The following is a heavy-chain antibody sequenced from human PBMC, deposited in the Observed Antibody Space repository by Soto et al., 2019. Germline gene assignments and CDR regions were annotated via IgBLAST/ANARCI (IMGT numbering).Heavy chain of an antibody. Sequence: PSGTLSLTCTVSGGSISSYYWSWIRQPPGKGLEWIGYIYYSGSTNYNPSLKSRVTISVDTSKNQFSLKLSSVTAADTAVYYCVSGFTTSGDYYYMLFRGKGTTVSVS. CDR2: IYYSGST. CDR3: VSGFTTSGDYYYMLF. J-gene: IGHJ6*03. D-gene: IGHD3-22*01. CDR1: GGSISSYY. V-gene: IGHV4-59*01.